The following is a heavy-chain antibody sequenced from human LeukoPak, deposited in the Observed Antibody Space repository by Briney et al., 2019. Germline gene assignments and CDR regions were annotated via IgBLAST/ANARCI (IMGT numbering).Heavy chain of an antibody. J-gene: IGHJ4*02. D-gene: IGHD5-12*01. CDR3: AKDGAWLRFDD. CDR1: GFTFSSHA. Sequence: PGGSLRLSCAASGFTFSSHAMSWVRQAPGKGLEWVSGISPGGGPTYYADSVKGRFTISRDDSKNTLYLQMKNLRAGDTAVYYCAKDGAWLRFDDWGQGILVTVSS. CDR2: ISPGGGPT. V-gene: IGHV3-23*01.